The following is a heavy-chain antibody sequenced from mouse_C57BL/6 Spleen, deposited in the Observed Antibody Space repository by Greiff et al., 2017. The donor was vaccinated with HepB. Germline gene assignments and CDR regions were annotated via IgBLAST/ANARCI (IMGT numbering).Heavy chain of an antibody. CDR1: GYTFTDYE. CDR2: IDPETGGT. J-gene: IGHJ2*01. Sequence: VQLVESGAELVRPGASVTLSCKASGYTFTDYEMHWVKQTPVHGLEWIGAIDPETGGTAYNQKFKGKAILTADKSSSTAYMELRSLTSEDSAVYYCKNDGVDYWGQGTTLTVSS. V-gene: IGHV1-15*01. CDR3: KNDGVDY. D-gene: IGHD2-12*01.